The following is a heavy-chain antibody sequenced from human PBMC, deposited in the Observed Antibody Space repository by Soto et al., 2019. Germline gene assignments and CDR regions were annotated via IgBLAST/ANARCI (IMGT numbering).Heavy chain of an antibody. V-gene: IGHV1-2*04. CDR3: ARGDSTDCSNGVCSFFYNHDMDV. J-gene: IGHJ6*02. Sequence: ASVKVSCKASGYSFTDYHIHWVRQAPGQGLEWLGRINPKSGGTSTAQKFQGWVTMTTDTSISTASMGLTRLTSDDTAIYYCARGDSTDCSNGVCSFFYNHDMDVWGQGTTVTVSS. D-gene: IGHD2-8*01. CDR2: INPKSGGT. CDR1: GYSFTDYH.